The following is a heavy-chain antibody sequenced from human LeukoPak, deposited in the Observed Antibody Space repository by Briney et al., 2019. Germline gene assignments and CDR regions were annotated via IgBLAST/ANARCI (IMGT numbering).Heavy chain of an antibody. CDR1: AYSISSGYY. Sequence: PSETLSLTCAVSAYSISSGYYWGWIRQPPGKGLEWIGTIYHSGSTYYNPPLKSRVTISVYTSKNQFSLKLSSVTAADTAVYYCAKIAAAMTPPFDYWGQGTLVTVSS. J-gene: IGHJ4*02. CDR3: AKIAAAMTPPFDY. CDR2: IYHSGST. V-gene: IGHV4-38-2*01. D-gene: IGHD6-13*01.